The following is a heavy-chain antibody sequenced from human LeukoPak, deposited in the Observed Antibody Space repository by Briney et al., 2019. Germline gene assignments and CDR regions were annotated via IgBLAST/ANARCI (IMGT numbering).Heavy chain of an antibody. CDR3: EVIPTANYYYYMDV. CDR1: GFTFSSYS. CDR2: ISSSSSTI. V-gene: IGHV3-48*04. D-gene: IGHD2-2*01. J-gene: IGHJ6*03. Sequence: GGSLRLSCAASGFTFSSYSMNWVRQAPGKGLEWVSYISSSSSTIYYADSVKGRFTISRDNAKNSLYLQMDSLRAEDTAVYYCEVIPTANYYYYMDVWGQGTTVTVSS.